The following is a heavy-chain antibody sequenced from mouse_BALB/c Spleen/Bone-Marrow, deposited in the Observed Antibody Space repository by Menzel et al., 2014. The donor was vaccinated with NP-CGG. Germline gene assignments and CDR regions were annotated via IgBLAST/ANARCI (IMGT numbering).Heavy chain of an antibody. J-gene: IGHJ2*01. V-gene: IGHV1S81*02. CDR1: GYTFTGYY. D-gene: IGHD1-2*01. Sequence: VQLQQSGAELVKPGTSVKLSCKASGYTFTGYYIYWVKQRPGQGLKWIGEINPSNGGTNFNEKFKSKATLTVDKSSSTAYMQLSSLTSEDSAVYYCTRLSLLRGYFDYWGQGTTLTVSS. CDR3: TRLSLLRGYFDY. CDR2: INPSNGGT.